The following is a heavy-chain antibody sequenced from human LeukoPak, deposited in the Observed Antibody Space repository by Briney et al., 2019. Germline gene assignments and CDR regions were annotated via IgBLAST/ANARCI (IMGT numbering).Heavy chain of an antibody. V-gene: IGHV1-69*13. CDR2: IIPIFGTA. CDR3: ATLVMSAVPAATSPIPYY. Sequence: VASVKVSCKASGGTFSSYAISWVRQAPGQGLEWMGGIIPIFGTANYAQKFQGRVTITADESTSTAYMELSSLRSEDTAVYYCATLVMSAVPAATSPIPYYWGQGTLVTVSS. D-gene: IGHD2-2*01. J-gene: IGHJ4*02. CDR1: GGTFSSYA.